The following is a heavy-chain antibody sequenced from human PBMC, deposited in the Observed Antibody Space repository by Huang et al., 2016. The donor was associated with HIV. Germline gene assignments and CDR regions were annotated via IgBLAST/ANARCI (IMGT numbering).Heavy chain of an antibody. J-gene: IGHJ4*02. V-gene: IGHV4-34*02. CDR3: ARGFNYYASDNLGVYYFDS. Sequence: QVQLKQWGAGLLKPSETLSLTCAVYGGAFRGSSWTWIRPFPEKGLEWIGDINHNGKNIYTPSLNAGVTISTDTSKNHFSLHLTSVTAADTALYYCARGFNYYASDNLGVYYFDSWGLGTLVTVSP. CDR1: GGAFRGSS. CDR2: INHNGKN. D-gene: IGHD3-10*01.